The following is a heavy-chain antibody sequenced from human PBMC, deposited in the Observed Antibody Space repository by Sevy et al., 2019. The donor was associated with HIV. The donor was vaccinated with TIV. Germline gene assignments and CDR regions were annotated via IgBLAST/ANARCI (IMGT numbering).Heavy chain of an antibody. Sequence: SETLSLTCTVSGGSISSSSYYWGWIRQPPGKGLEWIGSIYYSGSTYYNPSLKSRVTISVDTSKNQFSLKLSPVTAADTAVYYCARRIGPYYYDSSGYYFDYWGQGTLVTVSS. V-gene: IGHV4-39*01. CDR3: ARRIGPYYYDSSGYYFDY. J-gene: IGHJ4*02. CDR1: GGSISSSSYY. CDR2: IYYSGST. D-gene: IGHD3-22*01.